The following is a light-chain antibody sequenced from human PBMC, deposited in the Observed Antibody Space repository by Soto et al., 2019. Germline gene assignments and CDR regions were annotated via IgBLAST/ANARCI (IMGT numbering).Light chain of an antibody. CDR3: QETYSTPGLT. CDR2: AAS. J-gene: IGKJ4*01. CDR1: QSIDTY. Sequence: DIRMTQSPSSLSASVGDRVTITCRASQSIDTYLHWYQQKPGKVPNLLIYAASSLQSGVPARFSGRGSGTDFTLTTCSLQPEDFATYYCQETYSTPGLTFGGGTKV. V-gene: IGKV1-39*01.